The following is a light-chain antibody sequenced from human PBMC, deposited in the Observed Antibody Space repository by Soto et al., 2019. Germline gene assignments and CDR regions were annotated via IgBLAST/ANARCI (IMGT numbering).Light chain of an antibody. J-gene: IGLJ1*01. CDR1: SSDVGSYNL. V-gene: IGLV2-23*01. CDR2: DGN. Sequence: QSALTQPASVSGSPGQSITISCTGTSSDVGSYNLVSWYQQHPDKAPKLMIFDGNVRPSGVSNRFSGSKFGNKASLTISGLQAEDEADYYCCSYAGSSTLVFGTGTKLTVL. CDR3: CSYAGSSTLV.